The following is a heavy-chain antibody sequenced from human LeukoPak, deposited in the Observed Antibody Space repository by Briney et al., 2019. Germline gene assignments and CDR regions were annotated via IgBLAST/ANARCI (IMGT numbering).Heavy chain of an antibody. J-gene: IGHJ6*02. CDR2: ISGSGGST. CDR3: AKIQDTAMKIGMDV. CDR1: GFTFSSYA. Sequence: GRSLRLSCAASGFTFSSYAMSWVRQAPGKGLEWVSAISGSGGSTYYADSVKGRFTISGDNSKNTLYLQMNSLRAEDTAVYYCAKIQDTAMKIGMDVWGQGTTVTVSS. D-gene: IGHD5-18*01. V-gene: IGHV3-23*01.